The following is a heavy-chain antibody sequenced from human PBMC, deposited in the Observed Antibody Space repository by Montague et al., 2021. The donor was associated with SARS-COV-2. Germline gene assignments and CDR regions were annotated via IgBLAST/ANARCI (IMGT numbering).Heavy chain of an antibody. CDR2: SDWDDDK. Sequence: PALVKPTQTLALICTFSGFSLSTSGMCVSWIRQPPGKALEWLARSDWDDDKYYSTSLKTRLTISKDTSKNQVVLTMTNMDPVDTATYYCARASLAWLDYWGQGTLVTVSS. CDR3: ARASLAWLDY. CDR1: GFSLSTSGMC. J-gene: IGHJ4*02. V-gene: IGHV2-70*11. D-gene: IGHD5-24*01.